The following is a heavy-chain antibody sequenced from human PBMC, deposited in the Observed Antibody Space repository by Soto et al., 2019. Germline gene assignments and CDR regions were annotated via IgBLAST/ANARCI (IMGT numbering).Heavy chain of an antibody. Sequence: GESLKISCAGSGFTFSSYAMDWVRQAPGKGLEWVADISYDGTNKNYADSVKGRVTISRDNSKSTLYLQMNSLRAEDAAVYYCARVISARSWFDPWGQGTLVTVSS. J-gene: IGHJ5*02. CDR2: ISYDGTNK. CDR1: GFTFSSYA. CDR3: ARVISARSWFDP. V-gene: IGHV3-30-3*01.